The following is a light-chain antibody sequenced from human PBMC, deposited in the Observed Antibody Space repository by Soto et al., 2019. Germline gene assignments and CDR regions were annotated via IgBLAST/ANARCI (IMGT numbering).Light chain of an antibody. Sequence: DIQMTQSPSSLSASVGDRVTITCRASQSISTYLNWYQQRPGKAPNLLIYAASSLQSGVPSRFSGSGSGTVFTLTISTLQPEDFATYYCQQSYSVPLTFGGGTKVEIK. CDR2: AAS. CDR3: QQSYSVPLT. J-gene: IGKJ4*01. V-gene: IGKV1-39*01. CDR1: QSISTY.